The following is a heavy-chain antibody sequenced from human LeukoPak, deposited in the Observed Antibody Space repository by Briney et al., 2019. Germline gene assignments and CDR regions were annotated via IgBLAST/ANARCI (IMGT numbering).Heavy chain of an antibody. CDR2: ISGSGGRT. CDR1: GFTFSSYA. Sequence: PGGSLRLSCAASGFTFSSYAMNWVRQAPGKGLEWVSAISGSGGRTYYADYVKGRFTISRDNSKNTLYLQMNSLRAEDTAVYYCARGIIAAPHNWFDPWGQGTLVTVSS. D-gene: IGHD6-6*01. J-gene: IGHJ5*02. V-gene: IGHV3-23*01. CDR3: ARGIIAAPHNWFDP.